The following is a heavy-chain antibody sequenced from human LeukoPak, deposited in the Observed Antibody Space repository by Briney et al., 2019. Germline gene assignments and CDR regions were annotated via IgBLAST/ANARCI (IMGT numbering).Heavy chain of an antibody. CDR3: ARATYNWNDVPFDY. CDR2: IYYSGRT. CDR1: GGSISSYY. J-gene: IGHJ4*02. V-gene: IGHV4-59*01. Sequence: KSSETLSLTCTVSGGSISSYYWSWIRQPPGKGLEWIGYIYYSGRTNYNPSLKSRVTISVDTSKNQFSLKLSSVTPADTAVYYCARATYNWNDVPFDYWGQGTLVTVSS. D-gene: IGHD1-20*01.